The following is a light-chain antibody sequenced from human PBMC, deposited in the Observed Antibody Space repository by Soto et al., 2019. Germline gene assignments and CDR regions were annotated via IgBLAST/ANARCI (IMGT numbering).Light chain of an antibody. CDR2: QVS. J-gene: IGLJ1*01. Sequence: QSVLTQPASVSGSPGQSITISCTGTSSDVGGYYYVSWYQHHPGKAPKLMTYQVSNRPSGVSNRFSGSKSGNTASLTISGLQAEDEADYYCSSYTSSNTFDVFGTGTKVTVL. V-gene: IGLV2-14*01. CDR3: SSYTSSNTFDV. CDR1: SSDVGGYYY.